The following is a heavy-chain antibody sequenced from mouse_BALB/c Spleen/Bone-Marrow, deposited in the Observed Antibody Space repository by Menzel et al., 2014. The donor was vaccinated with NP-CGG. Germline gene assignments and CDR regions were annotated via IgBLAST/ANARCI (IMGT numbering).Heavy chain of an antibody. CDR1: GYTFSSYW. CDR3: ARLDGYFDY. V-gene: IGHV1-9*01. J-gene: IGHJ2*01. CDR2: ILPGSGST. D-gene: IGHD2-3*01. Sequence: VQLVESGAELMKPGASVKISCEATGYTFSSYWIDWVKQRPGHGLEWIGEILPGSGSTNYNEKFKGKATFTADTSSNTAYMQLSSLTSEDSAVYYCARLDGYFDYWGQGTTLTVSS.